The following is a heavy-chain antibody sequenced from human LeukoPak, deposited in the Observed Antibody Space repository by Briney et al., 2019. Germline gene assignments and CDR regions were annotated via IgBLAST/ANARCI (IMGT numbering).Heavy chain of an antibody. V-gene: IGHV3-30*02. CDR2: IRFDGSNT. J-gene: IGHJ4*02. CDR3: AKDNSGWGGWLDY. D-gene: IGHD6-19*01. Sequence: PGGSLRLSCAASGFSFSSYWMHWVRQAPGKGLDWVAFIRFDGSNTYYAASVKGRFTISRDNSQNTLYLQMNNLRVEDTALYYCAKDNSGWGGWLDYWGQGTLVTVSS. CDR1: GFSFSSYW.